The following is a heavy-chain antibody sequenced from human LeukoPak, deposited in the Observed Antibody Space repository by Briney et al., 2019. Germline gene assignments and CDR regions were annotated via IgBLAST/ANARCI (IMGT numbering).Heavy chain of an antibody. CDR3: ARFPEGSSTWPIDF. CDR1: GFTLSSCS. V-gene: IGHV3-21*01. Sequence: PGGSLRLSCAASGFTLSSCSMNWVRQAPGKGLEWVSSISRSSGYVFYADSMKGRFTVSRDNSKNSLYLQMNTLRAEDTAVYYCARFPEGSSTWPIDFWGQGTLVTVSS. D-gene: IGHD2-2*01. CDR2: ISRSSGYV. J-gene: IGHJ4*02.